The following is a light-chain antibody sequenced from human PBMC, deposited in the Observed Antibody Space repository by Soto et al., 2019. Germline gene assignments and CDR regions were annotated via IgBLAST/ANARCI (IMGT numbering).Light chain of an antibody. CDR2: WAS. Sequence: DIVMTQSPDSLAVSLGERATINCKSSQSVLYSSNNRNYLAWYQQKPGQPPKLLIYWASTRESGVPDRFSGSGSETDFTLTICSLQAEDVAVYYCQQYYSTPPTFGQGTKVEIK. CDR3: QQYYSTPPT. J-gene: IGKJ1*01. CDR1: QSVLYSSNNRNY. V-gene: IGKV4-1*01.